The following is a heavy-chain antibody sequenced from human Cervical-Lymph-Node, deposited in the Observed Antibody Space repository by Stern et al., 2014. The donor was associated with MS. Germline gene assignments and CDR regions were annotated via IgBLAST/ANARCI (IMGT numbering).Heavy chain of an antibody. Sequence: VQLVESGGGVVQPGRSLTLSCAASGFSLSNSGMHWVRQAPGKGLEWVAVMSFVGGNKKYGDSVKGRFSISRDMANNTLFLQMNSLRPEDMAVYYCMGVGDAMHVWGQGTTVIVSS. CDR1: GFSLSNSG. CDR2: MSFVGGNK. J-gene: IGHJ6*02. CDR3: MGVGDAMHV. V-gene: IGHV3-30*03.